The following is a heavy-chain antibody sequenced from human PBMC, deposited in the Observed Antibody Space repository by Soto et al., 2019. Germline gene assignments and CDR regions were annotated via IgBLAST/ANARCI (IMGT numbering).Heavy chain of an antibody. D-gene: IGHD3-22*01. CDR1: RGSISSGNYY. CDR2: ISSSGGT. CDR3: ARLDYYDSSGYYSDDAFEI. J-gene: IGHJ3*02. Sequence: SETLSPTRTVSRGSISSGNYYWSLVRPPPGKSLEWIGFISSSGGTYYSTSLKSRVTISVDTSKSQFSLNLSSVTAADTAVYYCARLDYYDSSGYYSDDAFEIWGQGTTVTVSS. V-gene: IGHV4-30-4*01.